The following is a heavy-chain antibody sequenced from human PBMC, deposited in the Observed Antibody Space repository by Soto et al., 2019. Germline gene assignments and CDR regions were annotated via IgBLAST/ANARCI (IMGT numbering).Heavy chain of an antibody. D-gene: IGHD3-22*01. J-gene: IGHJ4*02. Sequence: GGSLRLSCAASGFTFSDYYMSWIRQAPGKGLEWISYISSSGDIIYYADSVKGRFTISRDNAKNSLYLQMNSLRAEDTAVYYCARDLAYYDSSGYFDYWGQGTLVTVSS. V-gene: IGHV3-11*01. CDR2: ISSSGDII. CDR1: GFTFSDYY. CDR3: ARDLAYYDSSGYFDY.